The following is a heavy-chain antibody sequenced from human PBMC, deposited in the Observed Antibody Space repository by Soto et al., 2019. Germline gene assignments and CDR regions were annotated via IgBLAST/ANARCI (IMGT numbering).Heavy chain of an antibody. Sequence: EAQLLESGGGLVQPGGSLRLSCAASGFTFSNYAMSWVRQAPGKGLEGVSAISGSGDNTYYADSVKGRFTISRDNSKNTLYLQMNSLRAEDTAVYYCARDRYGDPLWGQDDFDYWGQGTLVTVSS. D-gene: IGHD4-17*01. V-gene: IGHV3-23*01. CDR1: GFTFSNYA. J-gene: IGHJ4*02. CDR3: ARDRYGDPLWGQDDFDY. CDR2: ISGSGDNT.